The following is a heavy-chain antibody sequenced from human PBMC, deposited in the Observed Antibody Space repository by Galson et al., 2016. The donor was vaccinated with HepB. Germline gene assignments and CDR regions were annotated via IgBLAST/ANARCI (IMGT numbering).Heavy chain of an antibody. D-gene: IGHD3-9*01. CDR3: SRGPSNHDILAAFSALPDY. CDR1: GFTFDDYA. J-gene: IGHJ4*02. Sequence: SLRLSCASSGFTFDDYAMSWFRQAPGKGLEWVGFIRSIDYGATTEHAASVKDRFTISRDGAKSIAYLQMNSLKTDDTAIYYCSRGPSNHDILAAFSALPDYWGQGTLVTVSS. V-gene: IGHV3-49*01. CDR2: IRSIDYGATT.